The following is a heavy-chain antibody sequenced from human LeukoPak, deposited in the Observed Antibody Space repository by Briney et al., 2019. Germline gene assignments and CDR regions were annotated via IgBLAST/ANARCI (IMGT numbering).Heavy chain of an antibody. Sequence: KTSETLSLTCTVSGDSISSSSYYWGWIRQPPGNGLEWIGSIPYSGSTYYNPSLKSRVTISVDTSKNQFSLKLSSVTAADTAVYYCARCKDYYVSGGYYKTFDYWGQGTLVTVSS. J-gene: IGHJ4*02. D-gene: IGHD3-10*01. CDR1: GDSISSSSYY. V-gene: IGHV4-39*07. CDR3: ARCKDYYVSGGYYKTFDY. CDR2: IPYSGST.